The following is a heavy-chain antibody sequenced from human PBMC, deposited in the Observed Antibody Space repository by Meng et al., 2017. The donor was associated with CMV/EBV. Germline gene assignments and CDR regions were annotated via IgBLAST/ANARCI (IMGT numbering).Heavy chain of an antibody. CDR1: GFTFSSYW. V-gene: IGHV3-7*01. CDR3: AREGIFGVAQHIDP. CDR2: IKQDGSEK. D-gene: IGHD3-3*01. J-gene: IGHJ5*02. Sequence: GESLKISCAASGFTFSSYWMSWVRQAPGKGLEWVANIKQDGSEKYYVDSVKGRFTISRDNAKNSLYLQMNSLRAEDTAVYYCAREGIFGVAQHIDPWGQGTLVTVSS.